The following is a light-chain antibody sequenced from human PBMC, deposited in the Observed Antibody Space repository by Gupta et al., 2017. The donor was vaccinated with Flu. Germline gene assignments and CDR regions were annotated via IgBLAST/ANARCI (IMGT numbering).Light chain of an antibody. Sequence: QSVLTQPPTVSGAQGQRVTISCTGSSSNIGAGYDVHWYQQLPGTAPKLLIYGNSNRPSGVPDRFSGSKSGTSASLVITGLQAEDEADYYCQSYDSSLSGPWVFGGGTKLTVL. V-gene: IGLV1-40*01. CDR2: GNS. J-gene: IGLJ3*02. CDR1: SSNIGAGYD. CDR3: QSYDSSLSGPWV.